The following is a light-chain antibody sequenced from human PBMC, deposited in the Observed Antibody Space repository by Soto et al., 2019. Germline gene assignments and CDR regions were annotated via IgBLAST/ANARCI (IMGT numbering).Light chain of an antibody. Sequence: EIVLTQSPGTLSLSPGERATLSCRASQSVTSTYLAWYQQKPGQAPRLLIYGASSRATGIPDGFSGSGSGTDFTLTISRLEPEDFAVYYCQQYGSSQITFGQGTRLEIK. CDR2: GAS. CDR1: QSVTSTY. V-gene: IGKV3-20*01. CDR3: QQYGSSQIT. J-gene: IGKJ5*01.